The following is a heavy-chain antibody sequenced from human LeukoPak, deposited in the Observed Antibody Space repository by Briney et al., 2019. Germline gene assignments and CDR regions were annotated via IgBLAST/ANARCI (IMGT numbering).Heavy chain of an antibody. J-gene: IGHJ4*02. D-gene: IGHD5-12*01. Sequence: SETLSLTCAVYGGSFSGYYWSWIRQPPGKGLEWIGEINHSGSTNYNPSLKSRVTISVDTSKNQFSLKLSSVTAADTAVYYCARGATIPQFDYWGQGTLVTVSS. CDR1: GGSFSGYY. CDR2: INHSGST. V-gene: IGHV4-34*01. CDR3: ARGATIPQFDY.